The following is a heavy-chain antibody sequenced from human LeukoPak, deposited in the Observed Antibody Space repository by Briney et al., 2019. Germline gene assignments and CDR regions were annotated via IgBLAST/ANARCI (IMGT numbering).Heavy chain of an antibody. Sequence: SETLSLTCTVSGGSISSGGYYWSWIRQHPGKGLEWIGYIYYSGSTYYNPSLKSRVTISVDTSKNQFSLKLSSVTAADTAVYYCPRELEYYDYIWGINWFDPWGQGTLVTVSS. J-gene: IGHJ5*02. CDR3: PRELEYYDYIWGINWFDP. CDR2: IYYSGST. D-gene: IGHD3-16*01. V-gene: IGHV4-31*03. CDR1: GGSISSGGYY.